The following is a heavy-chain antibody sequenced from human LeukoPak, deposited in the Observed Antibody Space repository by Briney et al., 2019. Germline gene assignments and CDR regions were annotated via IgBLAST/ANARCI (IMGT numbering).Heavy chain of an antibody. CDR3: AKHGGLRVFYPFDY. D-gene: IGHD3-10*01. V-gene: IGHV3-23*01. Sequence: PGGSLRLSCAASGFTFSNYNMNWVRQAPGKGLEWVSGVTGSGVSTFYAGSVKGRFTISRDNSKNTLYLQMNSLRADDTAIYFCAKHGGLRVFYPFDYWGQGSLVTVSS. CDR1: GFTFSNYN. CDR2: VTGSGVST. J-gene: IGHJ4*02.